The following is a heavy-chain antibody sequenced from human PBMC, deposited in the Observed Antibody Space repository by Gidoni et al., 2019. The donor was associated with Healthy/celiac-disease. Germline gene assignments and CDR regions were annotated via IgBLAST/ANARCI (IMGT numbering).Heavy chain of an antibody. J-gene: IGHJ3*02. D-gene: IGHD6-19*01. CDR2: ISYDGSNK. CDR1: GFTFSSYA. V-gene: IGHV3-30-3*01. Sequence: GFTFSSYAMHWVRQAQGKGLEWVAVISYDGSNKYYADYVKGRFNISRDNSKNTLYLQMNSLRAEDTAVYYCARDVVGYSRGWTHDSFDIWDQGTMGTVSS. CDR3: ARDVVGYSRGWTHDSFDI.